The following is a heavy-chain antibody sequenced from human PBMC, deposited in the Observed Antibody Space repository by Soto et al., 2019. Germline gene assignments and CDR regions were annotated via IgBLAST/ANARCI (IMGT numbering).Heavy chain of an antibody. CDR3: ATCITVFGLLIPPFEP. Sequence: SETLSLTWAVYGGSVNGYYWNWIRKPPGKGLEWIGEINHTGGTHYNPSLKSRATMSVETSITQFSLRLSSETAADTAIYYCATCITVFGLLIPPFEPWGQGTKVTVSS. CDR1: GGSVNGYY. D-gene: IGHD3-3*01. CDR2: INHTGGT. J-gene: IGHJ5*02. V-gene: IGHV4-34*01.